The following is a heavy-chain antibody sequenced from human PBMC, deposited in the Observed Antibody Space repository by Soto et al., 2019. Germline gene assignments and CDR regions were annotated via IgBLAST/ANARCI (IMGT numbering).Heavy chain of an antibody. CDR2: ISGSGGST. J-gene: IGHJ4*02. D-gene: IGHD6-13*01. CDR1: GFTFSTYA. Sequence: EVQLLESGGGLVQPGGSLRVSCAASGFTFSTYAMNWVRQAPGKGLEWVSAISGSGGSTYYADSVKGRSTISRDNSKNTLYLQMNRLRAEDTAVYYCAKGATSSWYGGHFDCWGQGTLVTVSS. V-gene: IGHV3-23*01. CDR3: AKGATSSWYGGHFDC.